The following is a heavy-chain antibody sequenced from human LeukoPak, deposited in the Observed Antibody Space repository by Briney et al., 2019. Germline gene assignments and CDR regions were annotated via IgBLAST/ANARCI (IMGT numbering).Heavy chain of an antibody. V-gene: IGHV3-30*18. CDR3: AKDSYRYGSGKFDY. CDR2: ISYDGSNK. Sequence: GGSLRLSCAASGFTFSSYGMHWVRQAPGKGLEWVAVISYDGSNKYYADSVKGRFTISRDNSKNTLYLQMNSLRAEVTAVYYCAKDSYRYGSGKFDYWGQGTLVTVSS. CDR1: GFTFSSYG. J-gene: IGHJ4*02. D-gene: IGHD3-10*01.